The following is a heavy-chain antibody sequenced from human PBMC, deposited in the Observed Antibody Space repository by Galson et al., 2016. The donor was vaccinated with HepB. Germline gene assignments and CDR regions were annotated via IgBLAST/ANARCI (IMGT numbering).Heavy chain of an antibody. CDR3: ARGRYGTVSFDL. Sequence: SLRLSCAASGFTLRSYAMHWVRQSPDKRLEWVTILSSNGVNRNYGLSARGRFAVSKDDSRNVVYLQMDSLPPDDTAIYFCARGRYGTVSFDLWGQGALVVVSA. CDR2: LSSNGVNR. CDR1: GFTLRSYA. D-gene: IGHD1-1*01. V-gene: IGHV3-30*09. J-gene: IGHJ5*02.